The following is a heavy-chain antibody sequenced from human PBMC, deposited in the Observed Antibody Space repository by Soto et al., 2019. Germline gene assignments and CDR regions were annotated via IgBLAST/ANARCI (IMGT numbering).Heavy chain of an antibody. J-gene: IGHJ4*02. CDR3: ARGSKPTYGSGGSVFDQ. Sequence: QAQLVQSGAEVKKPGASVKISCKASGDTFTSYDMNWVRQATGQGVEWWGWMNPNSGNTGYAQKFQGRVNMTRNTSIRTADLELRSLRPEDTAVYYCARGSKPTYGSGGSVFDQWAQGTLVTVSS. V-gene: IGHV1-8*01. D-gene: IGHD3-10*01. CDR2: MNPNSGNT. CDR1: GDTFTSYD.